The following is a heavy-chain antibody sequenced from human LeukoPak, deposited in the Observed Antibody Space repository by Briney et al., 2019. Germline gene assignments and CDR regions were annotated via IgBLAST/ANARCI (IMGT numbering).Heavy chain of an antibody. V-gene: IGHV4-59*12. D-gene: IGHD3-22*01. CDR1: GDSISSYY. CDR3: ARASDSSGYYSDY. CDR2: ISYSGST. J-gene: IGHJ4*02. Sequence: SETLSLTCTVSGDSISSYYWSWIRQPPGKGLEWIGYISYSGSTNYNSSLKSRVTISVDTSKNQFSLKLYSVTAADTAVYYCARASDSSGYYSDYWGQGTLVTVSS.